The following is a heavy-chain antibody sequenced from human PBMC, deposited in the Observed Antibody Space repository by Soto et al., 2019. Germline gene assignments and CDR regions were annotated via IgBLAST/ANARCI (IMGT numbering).Heavy chain of an antibody. CDR3: ARDLGHYYDSSGSFDY. V-gene: IGHV1-18*04. CDR1: GYTFTSYG. D-gene: IGHD3-22*01. J-gene: IGHJ4*02. CDR2: ISAYNGNT. Sequence: RASVKVSCKASGYTFTSYGISWVRQAPGQGLEWMGWISAYNGNTNYAQKLQGRVTMTTDTSTSTAYMELRSLRSDDTAVYYCARDLGHYYDSSGSFDYWGQGTLVTVSS.